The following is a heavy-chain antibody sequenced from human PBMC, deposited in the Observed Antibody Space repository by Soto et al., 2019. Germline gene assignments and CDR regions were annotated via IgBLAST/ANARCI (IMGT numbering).Heavy chain of an antibody. CDR1: GFNFSSYA. V-gene: IGHV3-30-3*01. CDR3: ARDSRPEGFVVVVAATRMGGMDV. J-gene: IGHJ6*02. Sequence: PGGSKILSYASSGFNFSSYAMHLVRQDQGKGLEWVAVISYDGSNKYYADSVKGRFTISRDNSKNTLYLQMNSLRAEDTAVYYCARDSRPEGFVVVVAATRMGGMDVWGQGTTVTVSS. CDR2: ISYDGSNK. D-gene: IGHD2-15*01.